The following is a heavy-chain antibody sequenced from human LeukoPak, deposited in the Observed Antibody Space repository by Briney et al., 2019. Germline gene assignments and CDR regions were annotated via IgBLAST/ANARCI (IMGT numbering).Heavy chain of an antibody. CDR3: ARGGEEWELLGSCFDP. V-gene: IGHV4-61*02. CDR2: IYTSGST. D-gene: IGHD1-26*01. J-gene: IGHJ5*02. Sequence: SETLSLTCTVSGGPISSGSYYWSWIRQPAGKGLEWIGRIYTSGSTNYNPSLKSRVTISVDTSKNQFSLKLSSVTAADTAVYYCARGGEEWELLGSCFDPWGQGTLVTVSS. CDR1: GGPISSGSYY.